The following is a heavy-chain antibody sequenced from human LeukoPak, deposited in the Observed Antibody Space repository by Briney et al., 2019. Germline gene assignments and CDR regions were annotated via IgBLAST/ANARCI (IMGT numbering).Heavy chain of an antibody. Sequence: ASVKVSCKASGYTFTGYYMHWVRQAPGQGLEWMGWINPNSGGTNYAQKFQGRVTMTRDTSISTAYMELSRLRSDDTAVYYCANDCCSTSRRGGGFDPWGQGTLVTVSS. J-gene: IGHJ5*02. CDR1: GYTFTGYY. CDR3: ANDCCSTSRRGGGFDP. CDR2: INPNSGGT. D-gene: IGHD2-2*01. V-gene: IGHV1-2*02.